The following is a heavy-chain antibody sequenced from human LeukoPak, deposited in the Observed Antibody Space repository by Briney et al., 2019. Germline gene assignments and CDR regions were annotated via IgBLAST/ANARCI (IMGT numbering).Heavy chain of an antibody. CDR3: ARGARVGDAFDI. J-gene: IGHJ3*02. V-gene: IGHV3-23*01. D-gene: IGHD6-6*01. CDR2: ISGSGGST. CDR1: GFAFSSYA. Sequence: QAGGSLRLSCAASGFAFSSYAMSWVRQAPGKGLEWVSAISGSGGSTYYADSVKGRFTISRDNSKNTLYLQMNSLGAEDTAVYYCARGARVGDAFDIWGQGTMVTVSS.